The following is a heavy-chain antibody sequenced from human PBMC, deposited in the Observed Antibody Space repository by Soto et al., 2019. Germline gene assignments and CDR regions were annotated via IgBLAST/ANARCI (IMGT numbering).Heavy chain of an antibody. Sequence: GGSLRLSCAASGVTFSNAWMNWVRQAPGKGLEWVGRIKSKTDGGTTDYAAPVKGRFTISRDDSKNTLYLQMNSLKTEDTAVYYCTTDHRHICTNGVCPVYWGQGTLVTVSS. CDR3: TTDHRHICTNGVCPVY. J-gene: IGHJ4*02. D-gene: IGHD2-8*01. CDR2: IKSKTDGGTT. V-gene: IGHV3-15*07. CDR1: GVTFSNAW.